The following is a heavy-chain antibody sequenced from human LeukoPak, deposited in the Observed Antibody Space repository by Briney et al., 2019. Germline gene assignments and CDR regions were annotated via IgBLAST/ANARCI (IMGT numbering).Heavy chain of an antibody. CDR3: ARDGAVADLDY. V-gene: IGHV3-66*01. J-gene: IGHJ4*02. CDR2: IYSGGNT. D-gene: IGHD6-19*01. Sequence: GGFLRLSCAASGFTLSSNYMSWVRQAPGKGLEWVSVIYSGGNTYYADSVVGRFNISRDNSKNTLYLQMNSLRAEDTAVYYCARDGAVADLDYWGQGTLVTVSS. CDR1: GFTLSSNY.